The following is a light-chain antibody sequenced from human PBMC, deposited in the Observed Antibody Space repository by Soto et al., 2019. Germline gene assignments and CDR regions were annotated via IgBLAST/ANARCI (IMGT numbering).Light chain of an antibody. V-gene: IGLV1-47*01. CDR1: SANIGSSY. CDR2: RPD. J-gene: IGLJ2*01. CDR3: AAWDDTVNGLV. Sequence: QSVLTQSPSASGTPGQRVTISCSGSSANIGSSYVYWYQQFPGTAPRLLIYRPDQRPSGVPDRFSGSKSVTSASLAISGLRSEDAAAYYCAAWDDTVNGLVFGGGTQLTVL.